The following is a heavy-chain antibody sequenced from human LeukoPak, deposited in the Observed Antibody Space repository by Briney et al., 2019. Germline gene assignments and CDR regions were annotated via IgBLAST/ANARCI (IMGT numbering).Heavy chain of an antibody. D-gene: IGHD3-10*01. CDR3: ARELPTGTDYFDY. CDR2: IYSGGST. V-gene: IGHV3-53*01. J-gene: IGHJ4*02. Sequence: PGGSLRLSCAASGFTVSSNYMSWVRQAPGKGLEWVSVIYSGGSTYYADSVKGRFTISRDNSKNTLYLQMNSLRAEDTAVYYCARELPTGTDYFDYWGQGMLVTVSS. CDR1: GFTVSSNY.